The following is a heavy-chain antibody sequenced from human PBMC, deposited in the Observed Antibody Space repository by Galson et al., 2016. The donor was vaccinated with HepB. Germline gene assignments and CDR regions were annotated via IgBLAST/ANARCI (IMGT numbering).Heavy chain of an antibody. CDR2: IYYSGNT. D-gene: IGHD3-10*01. CDR3: AGGLVQYYYNSGSRKRDYYYGLDV. J-gene: IGHJ6*02. CDR1: GGSVSSGSYY. V-gene: IGHV4-61*01. Sequence: SETLSLTCTVSGGSVSSGSYYWSWIRQPPGKGLEWIGYIYYSGNTNYNPSLKSRVTISVDTSKNQFSLKLSSVTAADTAVYYCAGGLVQYYYNSGSRKRDYYYGLDVWGQGTTVTVSS.